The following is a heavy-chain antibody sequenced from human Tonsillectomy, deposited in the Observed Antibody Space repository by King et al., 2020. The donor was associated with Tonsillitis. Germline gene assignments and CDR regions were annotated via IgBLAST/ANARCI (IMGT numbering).Heavy chain of an antibody. J-gene: IGHJ6*02. CDR2: IIPMFDTP. CDR1: GGTFSNYG. D-gene: IGHD3-10*01. V-gene: IGHV1-69*01. Sequence: VQLVESGAEVKKPGSSVRLSCKASGGTFSNYGFNWVRQAPGQGLEWMGGIIPMFDTPIYGQKFQGRATIIADEATTTLYMEMTSLRSEDTAVYYCARDSESYYGAGGRNGMDVWGQGTTVIVSS. CDR3: ARDSESYYGAGGRNGMDV.